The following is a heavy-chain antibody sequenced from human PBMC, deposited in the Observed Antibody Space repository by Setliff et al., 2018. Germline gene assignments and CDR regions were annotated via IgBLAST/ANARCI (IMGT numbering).Heavy chain of an antibody. V-gene: IGHV4-34*09. D-gene: IGHD3-10*01. CDR3: AGYQGSGSNYKTVNLFNP. CDR2: IYYSGNT. J-gene: IGHJ5*02. Sequence: SETLSLTCAVYGESFSGHYWSWIRQPPGKGLEWIAYIYYSGNTYYNPSLKSRVTISVDTSKNQFSLKINSVTAADTAVYYCAGYQGSGSNYKTVNLFNPWGQGTLDSVTA. CDR1: GESFSGHY.